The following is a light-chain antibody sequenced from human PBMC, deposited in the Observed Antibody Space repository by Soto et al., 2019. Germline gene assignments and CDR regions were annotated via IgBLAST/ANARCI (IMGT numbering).Light chain of an antibody. CDR1: QSISSW. Sequence: DIQMTQSPSTLSASVGDRVTITCRASQSISSWLAWYQQKPGKAPKLLIYKASSLESGVPSRFSGSGSGTDFTLTISSLQPDDFATYYCQQYNSYPYTFGQRTKLEIK. CDR2: KAS. V-gene: IGKV1-5*03. CDR3: QQYNSYPYT. J-gene: IGKJ2*01.